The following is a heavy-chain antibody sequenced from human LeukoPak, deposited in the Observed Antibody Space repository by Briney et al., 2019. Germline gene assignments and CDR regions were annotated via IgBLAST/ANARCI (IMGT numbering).Heavy chain of an antibody. CDR1: GFTFSSYA. D-gene: IGHD4-17*01. J-gene: IGHJ3*02. CDR3: AKLDSGPGYGDYGAFDI. CDR2: ISGSGGST. Sequence: GVSLRLSCAASGFTFSSYAMSWVRQAPGKGLEWVSAISGSGGSTYYADSVKGRFTISRDNSKNTLYLQMNSLRAEDTAVYYCAKLDSGPGYGDYGAFDIWGQGTMVTVSS. V-gene: IGHV3-23*01.